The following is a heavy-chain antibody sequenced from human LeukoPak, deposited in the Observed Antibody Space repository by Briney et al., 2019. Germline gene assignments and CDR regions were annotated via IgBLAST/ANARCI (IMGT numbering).Heavy chain of an antibody. CDR3: ARGALRYSDY. CDR1: GFTFSSYT. D-gene: IGHD3-9*01. J-gene: IGHJ4*02. CDR2: ISSSSSAI. Sequence: GGSLRLSCAASGFTFSSYTMNWVRQAPGKGLEWVSSISSSSSAIYYAASVKGRFTISRDNAKNSLYLQMNSLRDEDTAVYYCARGALRYSDYWGQGTLITVSS. V-gene: IGHV3-48*02.